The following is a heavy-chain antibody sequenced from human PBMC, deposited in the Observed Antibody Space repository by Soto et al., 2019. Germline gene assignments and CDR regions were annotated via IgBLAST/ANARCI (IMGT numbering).Heavy chain of an antibody. Sequence: QVKLVQSGPEVTKPGASLTVSCKASGYSFATSGISWVRQAPGQGLEWMGWISVYNGNTNYDPKLHERVTMTTDTATTTAYRELRSLRSDDTAVYYCARAGQYYDSSGYVNWGQGTLVTVSS. D-gene: IGHD3-22*01. J-gene: IGHJ4*02. V-gene: IGHV1-18*01. CDR3: ARAGQYYDSSGYVN. CDR2: ISVYNGNT. CDR1: GYSFATSG.